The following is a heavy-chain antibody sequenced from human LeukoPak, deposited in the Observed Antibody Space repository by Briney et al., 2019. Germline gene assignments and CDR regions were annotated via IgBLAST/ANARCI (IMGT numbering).Heavy chain of an antibody. Sequence: SETLSLTCTVSGGSISSSSYYWGWIRQPPGKGLEWIGSIYYSGSTYYNPSLKSRVTISVDTSKNQFSLKLSSVTAADTAVYYCARAYSSGWLQMELFWFFDYWGQGTLVTVSS. J-gene: IGHJ4*02. CDR3: ARAYSSGWLQMELFWFFDY. V-gene: IGHV4-39*07. CDR1: GGSISSSSYY. D-gene: IGHD6-19*01. CDR2: IYYSGST.